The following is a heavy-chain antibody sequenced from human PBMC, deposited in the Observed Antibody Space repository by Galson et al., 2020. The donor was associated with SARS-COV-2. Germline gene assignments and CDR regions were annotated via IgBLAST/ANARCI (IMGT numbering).Heavy chain of an antibody. J-gene: IGHJ4*02. CDR2: IYSGGST. CDR3: ARAPYGGNADYFDY. Sequence: GGSLRLSCAASGFTVSSNYMSWVRQAPGKGLEWVSVIYSGGSTYYADSVKGRFTISRDNSKNTLYLQMNSLRAEDTAVYYFARAPYGGNADYFDYWGQGTLVTVSS. D-gene: IGHD2-15*01. V-gene: IGHV3-53*01. CDR1: GFTVSSNY.